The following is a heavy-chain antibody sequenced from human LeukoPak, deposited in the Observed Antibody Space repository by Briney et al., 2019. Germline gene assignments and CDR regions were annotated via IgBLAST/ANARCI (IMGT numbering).Heavy chain of an antibody. Sequence: SETLSLTCTVSGGSISSYYWSWVRQFPGKGLEWIGYIYYSGSTNYNPSLKSRVTISVDTSKNQFSLKLSSVTAADTAVYYCARRWFGDPGYYYYGMDVWGQGTTVTVSS. CDR1: GGSISSYY. V-gene: IGHV4-59*01. D-gene: IGHD3-10*01. J-gene: IGHJ6*02. CDR2: IYYSGST. CDR3: ARRWFGDPGYYYYGMDV.